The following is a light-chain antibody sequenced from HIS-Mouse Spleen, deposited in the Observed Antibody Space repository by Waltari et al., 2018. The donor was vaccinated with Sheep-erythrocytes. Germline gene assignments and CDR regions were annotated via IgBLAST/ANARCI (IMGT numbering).Light chain of an antibody. CDR2: LGS. CDR1: PSLLHSNGYNY. CDR3: MQALQTPIFT. Sequence: DIVMTQSPLSLPVTPGEPASISGRSSPSLLHSNGYNYLDWYLQKPGQSPQLLIYLGSNRASGVPDRFSGSGSGTDFTLKISRVEAEDVGVYYCMQALQTPIFTFGPGTKVDIK. J-gene: IGKJ3*01. V-gene: IGKV2-28*01.